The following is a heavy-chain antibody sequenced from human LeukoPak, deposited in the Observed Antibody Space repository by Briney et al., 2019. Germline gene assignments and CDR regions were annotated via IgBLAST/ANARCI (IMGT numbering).Heavy chain of an antibody. CDR3: ARLVSAYYYGFDF. CDR1: GGSISRGGYY. CDR2: IYYSGST. V-gene: IGHV4-31*03. D-gene: IGHD3-22*01. Sequence: SETLSLTCTVSGGSISRGGYYWSWIRQHPGKALEWIGYIYYSGSTYYNPSLNSRVNISVETSETQFSLHLSSVTAADTAVYYCARLVSAYYYGFDFWGQGILVTVSS. J-gene: IGHJ4*02.